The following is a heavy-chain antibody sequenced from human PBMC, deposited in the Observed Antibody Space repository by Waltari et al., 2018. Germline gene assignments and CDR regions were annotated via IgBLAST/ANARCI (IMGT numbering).Heavy chain of an antibody. V-gene: IGHV1-2*02. J-gene: IGHJ5*02. Sequence: QVHLVQSGAEVKKPGDSVKVSCKASGYTFTDHYIPWVRQAPGQGLECMGWINLNSGAANYAQSFQGRVTLTRDTSINTVYMELSRLRSDDTAVYYCAKVSKTTTGPGTWGQGTLITVSS. CDR1: GYTFTDHY. D-gene: IGHD1-1*01. CDR3: AKVSKTTTGPGT. CDR2: INLNSGAA.